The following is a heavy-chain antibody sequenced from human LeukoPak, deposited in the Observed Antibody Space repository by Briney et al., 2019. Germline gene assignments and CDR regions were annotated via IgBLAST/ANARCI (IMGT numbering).Heavy chain of an antibody. J-gene: IGHJ4*02. CDR1: GGSFSGYY. CDR2: INHSGST. CDR3: ARGQYYYGSGSYYVRYYFDY. Sequence: SETLSLTCAVYGGSFSGYYWSWIRQPPGKGLEWIGEINHSGSTNYNPSLKSRVTISVDTSKNQFSLKLSSVTAADTAVYYCARGQYYYGSGSYYVRYYFDYWGQGTLVTVSS. V-gene: IGHV4-34*01. D-gene: IGHD3-10*01.